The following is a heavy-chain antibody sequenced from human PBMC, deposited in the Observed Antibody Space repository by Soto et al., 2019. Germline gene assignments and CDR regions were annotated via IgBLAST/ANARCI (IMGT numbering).Heavy chain of an antibody. D-gene: IGHD2-2*01. CDR1: GGSFSGYY. V-gene: IGHV4-34*01. CDR2: INHSGST. CDR3: ARGQYRVPAARGYYFDY. Sequence: PSETLSLTCAVYGGSFSGYYWSWIRQPPGKGLEWIGEINHSGSTNYNPSLKSRVTISVDTSKNQFSLKLSSVTAADTAVYYCARGQYRVPAARGYYFDYWGQGTLVTVSS. J-gene: IGHJ4*02.